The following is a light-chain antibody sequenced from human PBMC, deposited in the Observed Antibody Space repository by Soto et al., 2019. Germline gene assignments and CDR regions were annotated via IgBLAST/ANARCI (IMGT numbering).Light chain of an antibody. CDR3: QQSYTTVYT. CDR1: QTIGAN. V-gene: IGKV1-39*01. Sequence: DIQMTQSPPSLSASVGDRVTITCRASQTIGANLNWYRQKLGKAPTLLIYDASTLQSGVPSRFSGLGSGTDFALTITSLQPDDSATYYCQQSYTTVYTFGQGTKVDIK. J-gene: IGKJ2*01. CDR2: DAS.